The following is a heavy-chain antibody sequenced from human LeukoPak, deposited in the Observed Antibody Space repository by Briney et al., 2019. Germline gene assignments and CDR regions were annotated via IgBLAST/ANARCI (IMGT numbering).Heavy chain of an antibody. Sequence: SETLSLTCTVSGGSISSYYWSWIRQPAGKGLEWIGRIYTSGSTNYNPSLKSRVTISVDTSKNQFSLKLSSVTAADTAVYYCARHEGRGDIVVVPAAITFDYWGQGTLVTVSS. CDR1: GGSISSYY. D-gene: IGHD2-2*02. CDR3: ARHEGRGDIVVVPAAITFDY. V-gene: IGHV4-4*07. CDR2: IYTSGST. J-gene: IGHJ4*02.